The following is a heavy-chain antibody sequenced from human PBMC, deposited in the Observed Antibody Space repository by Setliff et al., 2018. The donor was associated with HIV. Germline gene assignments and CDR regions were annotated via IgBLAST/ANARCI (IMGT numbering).Heavy chain of an antibody. D-gene: IGHD5-18*01. V-gene: IGHV1-69*05. J-gene: IGHJ6*02. Sequence: PSVKVSCKASGGTFSSYAISWVRQAPGQGLEWMGGIIPIFGTANYAQKFQGRVTITTDESTSTAYMGLSSLRSEDTAVYYCASGYSYGPPYYYYGMDVWGQGTTVTVSS. CDR1: GGTFSSYA. CDR3: ASGYSYGPPYYYYGMDV. CDR2: IIPIFGTA.